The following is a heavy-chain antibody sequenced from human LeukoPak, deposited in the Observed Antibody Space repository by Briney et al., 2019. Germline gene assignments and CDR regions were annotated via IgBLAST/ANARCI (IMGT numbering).Heavy chain of an antibody. D-gene: IGHD2-2*01. V-gene: IGHV1-18*01. J-gene: IGHJ4*02. CDR2: ISAYNGNT. Sequence: ASVKASCKASGYTFTSYGISWVRQAPGQGLEWMGWISAYNGNTNYAQKLQGRVTMTTDTSTSTAYMELRSLRSDDTAVYYCARDDAVPAAINFDSWGQGTLVTVSS. CDR1: GYTFTSYG. CDR3: ARDDAVPAAINFDS.